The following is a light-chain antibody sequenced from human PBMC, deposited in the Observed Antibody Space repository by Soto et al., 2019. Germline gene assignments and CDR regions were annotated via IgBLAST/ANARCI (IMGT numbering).Light chain of an antibody. J-gene: IGKJ1*01. CDR3: QQYGSSPT. Sequence: EIVLTQSPGTLSVSPGERATLSCWASQSVSSSFVAWYQQKPGQAPRLLIYGASSRAAGIPDRFSGSGSGTDFTLTISRLXXXDFAVYHCQQYGSSPTFGQGTKVEIK. CDR1: QSVSSSF. CDR2: GAS. V-gene: IGKV3-20*01.